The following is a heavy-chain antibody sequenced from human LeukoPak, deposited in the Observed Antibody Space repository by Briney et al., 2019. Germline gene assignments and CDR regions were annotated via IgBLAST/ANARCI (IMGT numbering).Heavy chain of an antibody. CDR3: ARVVPAAMLDY. CDR1: GFTVSSNY. D-gene: IGHD2-2*01. V-gene: IGHV3-66*02. Sequence: PGGSLRLSCAASGFTVSSNYMSWVRQAPGKGLEWVSVIYSGGSTYYADSVKGRFTISRDNSKNTLHLQMNSLRAEDTAVYYCARVVPAAMLDYWGQGTLVTVSS. J-gene: IGHJ4*02. CDR2: IYSGGST.